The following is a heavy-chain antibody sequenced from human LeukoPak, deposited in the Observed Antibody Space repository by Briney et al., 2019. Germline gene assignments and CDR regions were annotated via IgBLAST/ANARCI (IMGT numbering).Heavy chain of an antibody. J-gene: IGHJ4*02. CDR1: GGTFSNYA. D-gene: IGHD5-12*01. Sequence: GASVKVSCKASGGTFSNYALNWVRQAPGQGLEWMGRIIPIFDTANYAQKFQGRVTITADKSTSTAYMELSSLRSEDTAVYYCARVSVDIVATITGEEKYYFDNWGQGTLVTVSS. CDR2: IIPIFDTA. CDR3: ARVSVDIVATITGEEKYYFDN. V-gene: IGHV1-69*06.